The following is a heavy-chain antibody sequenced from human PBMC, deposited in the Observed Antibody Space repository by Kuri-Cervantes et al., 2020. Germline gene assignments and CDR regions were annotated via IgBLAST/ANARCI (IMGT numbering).Heavy chain of an antibody. J-gene: IGHJ4*02. Sequence: ESLKISCAASGFTFNNAWMNWVRQAPGKGLEWVGEINHSGSTNYNSSLKSRVSISVDTSKNQFSLKLSSVTAADTAVYYCARGDGDYGDYFVDYWGQGTLVTISS. V-gene: IGHV4-34*01. CDR1: GFTFNNAW. D-gene: IGHD4-17*01. CDR2: INHSGST. CDR3: ARGDGDYGDYFVDY.